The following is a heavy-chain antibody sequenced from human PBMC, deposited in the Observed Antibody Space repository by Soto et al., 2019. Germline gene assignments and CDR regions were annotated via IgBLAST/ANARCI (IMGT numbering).Heavy chain of an antibody. CDR2: ISGSGGST. Sequence: PGGSLRLSCAASGFTFSSYAMSWVRQAPGKGLEWVSAISGSGGSTYYADSVKGRFTISRDNSKNTLYLQMNSLRAEDTAVYYCATRFYGDYYYYGMDVRGQGTTVTVSS. J-gene: IGHJ6*02. D-gene: IGHD4-17*01. CDR3: ATRFYGDYYYYGMDV. V-gene: IGHV3-23*01. CDR1: GFTFSSYA.